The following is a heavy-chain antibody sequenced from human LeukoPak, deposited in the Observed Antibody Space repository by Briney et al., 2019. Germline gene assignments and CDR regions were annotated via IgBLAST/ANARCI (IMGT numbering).Heavy chain of an antibody. J-gene: IGHJ4*01. CDR3: ATTVGSYFDY. CDR2: IYYSGST. D-gene: IGHD3-16*01. CDR1: GGSISSGGYY. Sequence: PSETLSLTCTVSGGSISSGGYYWSWIRQHPGKGLEWIGYIYYSGSTYYNPSLKSRVTMSVDTSENQFSLKLSSVTAADTAVYYCATTVGSYFDYWSHGTLLTVSS. V-gene: IGHV4-31*03.